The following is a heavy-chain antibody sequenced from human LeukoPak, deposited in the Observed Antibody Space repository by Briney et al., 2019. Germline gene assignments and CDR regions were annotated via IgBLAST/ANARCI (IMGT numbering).Heavy chain of an antibody. CDR3: AKTPKLIRGTPDY. Sequence: PGGSLRLSCAASGFTFGSYAMTWVRRAPGKGLEWVSVISGGGGDANYADSVKGRFTISRDNSKNTLYLQMSSLRAEDTAIYYCAKTPKLIRGTPDYWGQGTLVIVSS. CDR2: ISGGGGDA. V-gene: IGHV3-23*01. J-gene: IGHJ4*02. D-gene: IGHD3-10*01. CDR1: GFTFGSYA.